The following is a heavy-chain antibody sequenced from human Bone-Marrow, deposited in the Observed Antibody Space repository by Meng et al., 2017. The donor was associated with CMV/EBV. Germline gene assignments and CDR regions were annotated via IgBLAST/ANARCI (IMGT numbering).Heavy chain of an antibody. D-gene: IGHD2-21*02. V-gene: IGHV4-34*01. CDR1: GGSFSGYY. J-gene: IGHJ6*02. Sequence: SETLSLTCAVYGGSFSGYYWSWIRQPPGKGLEWIGEINHSGSTNYNTSLKSRVTISVDTSKNQFSLKLSSVTAADTAVYYCARGLIVVTREYYYYGMDVWGQGTTVTVSS. CDR3: ARGLIVVTREYYYYGMDV. CDR2: INHSGST.